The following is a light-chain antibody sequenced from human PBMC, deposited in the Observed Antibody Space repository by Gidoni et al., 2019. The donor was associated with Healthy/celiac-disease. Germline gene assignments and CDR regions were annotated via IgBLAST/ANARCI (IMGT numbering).Light chain of an antibody. Sequence: EVVMTQSPATLSVSPGERATLSCRASQSVSSNLAWYQQTPGRAPRLLVSGASARATGVPARFTGSGSGTQFTLTISSLQSEDFAVYYCQQYNNWPPWTFGQGTKVEIK. CDR1: QSVSSN. V-gene: IGKV3-15*01. J-gene: IGKJ1*01. CDR3: QQYNNWPPWT. CDR2: GAS.